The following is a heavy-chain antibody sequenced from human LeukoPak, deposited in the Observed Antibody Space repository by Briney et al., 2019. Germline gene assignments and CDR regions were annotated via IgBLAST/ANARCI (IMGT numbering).Heavy chain of an antibody. CDR3: AKLDYGGNGDY. CDR2: IRHDGSDK. CDR1: GFTFSGYG. D-gene: IGHD4-23*01. Sequence: GGSLRLSCAASGFTFSGYGMHWVRQAPGKGLEWVAFIRHDGSDKYHADSVKGRFTTSRDDSKNTLYLQMDSLRAEDMAVYYCAKLDYGGNGDYWGQGTLVTVSP. V-gene: IGHV3-30*02. J-gene: IGHJ4*02.